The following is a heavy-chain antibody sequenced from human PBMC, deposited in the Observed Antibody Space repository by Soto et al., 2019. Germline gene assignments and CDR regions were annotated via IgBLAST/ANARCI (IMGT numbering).Heavy chain of an antibody. Sequence: PSETLSLTCTVSGGSISSGGYYWSWIRQHPGKGLEWIGYIYYSGSTYYNPSLKSRVTISVDTSKNQFSLKLSSVTAADTAVYYCARAGITSGSWYYFDYWGQGTLVTVSS. V-gene: IGHV4-31*03. CDR2: IYYSGST. CDR3: ARAGITSGSWYYFDY. J-gene: IGHJ4*02. D-gene: IGHD6-13*01. CDR1: GGSISSGGYY.